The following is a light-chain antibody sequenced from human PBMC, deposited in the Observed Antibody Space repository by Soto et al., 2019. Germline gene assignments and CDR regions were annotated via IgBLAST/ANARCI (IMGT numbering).Light chain of an antibody. CDR1: QSVSSN. V-gene: IGKV3-15*01. J-gene: IGKJ4*01. CDR3: QQYNSGPPLT. CDR2: GAS. Sequence: EIVMTQSPATLSLSPGERATLSCRASQSVSSNLAWYQQKPGQPPRLLIYGASTRATGIPARFSGSGSGTEFNLTISSLQSEDYAVYYCQQYNSGPPLTFGGGTKVEIK.